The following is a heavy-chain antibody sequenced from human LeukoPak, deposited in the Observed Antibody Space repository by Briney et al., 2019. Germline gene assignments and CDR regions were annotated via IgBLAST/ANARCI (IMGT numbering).Heavy chain of an antibody. Sequence: SETLSLTCTVSGGSISSHFWSWIRLSPGKGLEWTGYFSDRGGPNYNPSLKSRVTISGDTSKNQVSLKLRSVTAADTAIYYCARDYDYFDYWGQGTQVTVSS. CDR2: FSDRGGP. CDR3: ARDYDYFDY. D-gene: IGHD3-16*01. CDR1: GGSISSHF. V-gene: IGHV4-59*11. J-gene: IGHJ4*02.